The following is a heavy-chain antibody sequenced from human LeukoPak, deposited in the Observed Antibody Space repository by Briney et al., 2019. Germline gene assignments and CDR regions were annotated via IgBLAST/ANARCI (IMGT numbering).Heavy chain of an antibody. D-gene: IGHD1-7*01. J-gene: IGHJ4*02. CDR1: GFTVSSNY. CDR3: AKELQLLPFDY. Sequence: GGSLRLSCAASGFTVSSNYMSWVRQAPGKGLEWVAFIRYDGNEKFYTDSVKGRFTISRDNSRNTLYLQMNSLRAEDTAVYYCAKELQLLPFDYWGQGALVTVSS. CDR2: IRYDGNEK. V-gene: IGHV3-30*02.